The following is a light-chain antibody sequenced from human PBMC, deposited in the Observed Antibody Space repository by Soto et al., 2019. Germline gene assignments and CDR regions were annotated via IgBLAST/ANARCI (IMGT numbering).Light chain of an antibody. CDR1: QSISTW. Sequence: DIQMAQSPSTLSASVGDRVTITCRASQSISTWVAWYQQKPGKAPKFLISGASNLESGVPARFSGSGSGTEFTLTISSRQPDDLATYYCQQYKTYPMYTFGQGTKLEIK. J-gene: IGKJ2*01. V-gene: IGKV1-5*01. CDR2: GAS. CDR3: QQYKTYPMYT.